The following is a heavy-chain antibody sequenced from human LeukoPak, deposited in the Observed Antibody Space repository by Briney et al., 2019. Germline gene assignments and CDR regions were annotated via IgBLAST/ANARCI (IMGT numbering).Heavy chain of an antibody. CDR3: ARDFWSDHSWFDP. V-gene: IGHV4-38-2*01. D-gene: IGHD3-3*01. CDR2: IYYSGNT. Sequence: GSLRLSCAASGFTFSDYYMSWIRQAPGKGLEWIGSIYYSGNTYYNPSLKSRVTMSVDTSKNHSYLRLTSVTAADTAVYYCARDFWSDHSWFDPWGQGTLVTVSS. CDR1: GFTFSDYY. J-gene: IGHJ5*02.